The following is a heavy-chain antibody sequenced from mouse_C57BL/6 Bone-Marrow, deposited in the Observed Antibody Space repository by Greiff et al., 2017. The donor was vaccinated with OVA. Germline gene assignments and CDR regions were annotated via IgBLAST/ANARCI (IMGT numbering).Heavy chain of an antibody. J-gene: IGHJ4*01. V-gene: IGHV1-43*01. D-gene: IGHD2-2*01. CDR3: ARGGMVLWP. Sequence: VQLQQSGPELVKPGASVKISCKASGYSFTGYYMHWVKQSSEKSLEWIGEINPSTGGTSYNQKFKGKATLTVDKSSSTAYMQLKSLTSEDSAVYYCARGGMVLWPWGQGTSVTVSS. CDR2: INPSTGGT. CDR1: GYSFTGYY.